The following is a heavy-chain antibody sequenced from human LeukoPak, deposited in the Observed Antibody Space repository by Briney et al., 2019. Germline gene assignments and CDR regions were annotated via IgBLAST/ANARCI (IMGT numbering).Heavy chain of an antibody. V-gene: IGHV4-59*04. CDR3: ARGDGDYSFDY. D-gene: IGHD4-17*01. J-gene: IGHJ4*02. CDR1: GGSISSYY. Sequence: PSETLSLTCTVSGGSISSYYWSWIRQPPGKGLEWIGYIYYSGHTYYNPSLKSRLTMSLDTSKNQFSLNLSSVTATDTAVYFCARGDGDYSFDYWGQGTLVTVSS. CDR2: IYYSGHT.